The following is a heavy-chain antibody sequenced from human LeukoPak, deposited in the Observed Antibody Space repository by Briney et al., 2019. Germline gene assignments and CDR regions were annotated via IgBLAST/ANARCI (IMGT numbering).Heavy chain of an antibody. CDR2: IYYSGST. CDR3: ARARTFKVDY. CDR1: GGSISSYY. Sequence: SEILSLTCTVSGGSISSYYWSWIRQPPGKGLEWIGYIYYSGSTNYNPSLKSRVTISVDTSKNQFSLKLSSVTAADTAVYYCARARTFKVDYWGQGTLVTVSS. D-gene: IGHD1-14*01. J-gene: IGHJ4*02. V-gene: IGHV4-59*08.